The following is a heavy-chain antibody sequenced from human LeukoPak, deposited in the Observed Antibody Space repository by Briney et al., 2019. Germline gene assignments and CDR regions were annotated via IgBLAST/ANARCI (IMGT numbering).Heavy chain of an antibody. CDR2: INHSGSA. V-gene: IGHV4-34*01. CDR1: GGSISSYY. J-gene: IGHJ6*02. CDR3: ARGRTMIVVVSRGMDV. D-gene: IGHD3-22*01. Sequence: SETLSLTCTVSGGSISSYYWSWIRQPPGKGLEWIGEINHSGSANYNPSLKSRVTISVDTSKNQFSLKLSSVTAADTAVYYCARGRTMIVVVSRGMDVWGQGTTVTVSS.